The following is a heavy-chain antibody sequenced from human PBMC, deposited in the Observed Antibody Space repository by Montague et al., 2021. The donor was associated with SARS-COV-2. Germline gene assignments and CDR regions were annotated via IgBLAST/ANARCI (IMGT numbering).Heavy chain of an antibody. Sequence: CAISGDSVSSNIATWNWIRQSPPRGLEWLGRTYYRSKWYNDYAVSVKSRVIINPDTSNNRISLQLNSVTPEDTAVYYCARAYCGGDCYLYWYFDLWGRGTLVTVSS. CDR1: GDSVSSNIAT. CDR2: TYYRSKWYN. CDR3: ARAYCGGDCYLYWYFDL. J-gene: IGHJ2*01. V-gene: IGHV6-1*01. D-gene: IGHD2-21*02.